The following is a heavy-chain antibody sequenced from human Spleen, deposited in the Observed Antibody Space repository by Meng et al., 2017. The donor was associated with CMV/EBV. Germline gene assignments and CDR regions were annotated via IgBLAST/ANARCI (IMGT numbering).Heavy chain of an antibody. CDR1: GGSISSSNW. Sequence: SETLSLTCAVSGGSISSSNWWSWVRQPPGKGLEWIGEIYHSGSTNYNPSLKSRVTVSVDTSKSQFFLNLTSVTAADTAVYYCARDRREAARTYYYGMDVWGQGTTVTVSS. J-gene: IGHJ6*02. D-gene: IGHD6-6*01. V-gene: IGHV4-4*02. CDR3: ARDRREAARTYYYGMDV. CDR2: IYHSGST.